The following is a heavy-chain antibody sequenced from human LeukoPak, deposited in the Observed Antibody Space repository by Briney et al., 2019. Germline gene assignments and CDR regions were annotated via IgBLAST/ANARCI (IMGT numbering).Heavy chain of an antibody. D-gene: IGHD4-17*01. CDR1: GYSFTSYW. Sequence: GESLKISCKGSGYSFTSYWISWVRQMPGKGLEWMERIDPSDSYTNYSPSFQGHVTISADKSISTAYLQWSSLKASDTAMYYCARVVRGSYGLDYWGQGTLVTVSS. V-gene: IGHV5-10-1*01. CDR2: IDPSDSYT. J-gene: IGHJ4*02. CDR3: ARVVRGSYGLDY.